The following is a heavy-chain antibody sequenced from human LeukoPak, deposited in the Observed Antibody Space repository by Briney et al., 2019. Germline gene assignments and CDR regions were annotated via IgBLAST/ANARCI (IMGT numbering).Heavy chain of an antibody. CDR2: VWYDGSNK. CDR3: ARGAPYDYGDSFDY. CDR1: GFTFCSYG. V-gene: IGHV3-33*01. J-gene: IGHJ4*02. Sequence: GGSLRLSCAASGFTFCSYGMCWGRQAPGKGLEWVAVVWYDGSNKYYAGSVRGRFTISRDTTKNTLYLQMTSRGAEDTAVYYGARGAPYDYGDSFDYWGQGTLVTVSS. D-gene: IGHD4-17*01.